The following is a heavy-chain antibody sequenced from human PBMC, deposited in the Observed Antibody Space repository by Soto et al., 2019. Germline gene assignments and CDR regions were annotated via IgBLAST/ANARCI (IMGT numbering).Heavy chain of an antibody. CDR2: INGGNGST. J-gene: IGHJ5*02. V-gene: IGHV1-3*01. CDR1: GYRFIKYA. Sequence: ASVKVSCKASGYRFIKYAMHWVRQAPGQTLEWMGWINGGNGSTKYSQKFQDRVTITRDTSTGTVYMEMTSLRFEDTAVYFCVRGGNEYSNYGWFDPWGQGTPVTVSS. CDR3: VRGGNEYSNYGWFDP. D-gene: IGHD4-4*01.